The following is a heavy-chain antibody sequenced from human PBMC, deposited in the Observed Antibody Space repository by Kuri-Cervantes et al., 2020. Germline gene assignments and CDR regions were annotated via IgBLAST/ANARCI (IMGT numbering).Heavy chain of an antibody. CDR1: GFTFSDYY. J-gene: IGHJ6*02. Sequence: GGSLRLSCAASGFTFSDYYMSWIRQAPGKGLEWVSYISSSGSTIYYADSVKGRFTISRDNAKNSLYLQMNSLRAEDTAVYYCARDLKGLHDYDDFGYYYGLDVWGQGTTVTVSS. V-gene: IGHV3-11*01. CDR3: ARDLKGLHDYDDFGYYYGLDV. D-gene: IGHD4-17*01. CDR2: ISSSGSTI.